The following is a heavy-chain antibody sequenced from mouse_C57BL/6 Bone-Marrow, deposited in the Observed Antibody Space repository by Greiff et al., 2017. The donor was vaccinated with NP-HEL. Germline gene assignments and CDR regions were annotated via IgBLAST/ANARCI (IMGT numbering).Heavy chain of an antibody. CDR1: GFTFSDFY. CDR2: SRNKANDYTT. D-gene: IGHD1-1*01. Sequence: EVKLMESGGGLVQSVRSLRLSCATSGFTFSDFYMEWVRQAPGKGLEWIAASRNKANDYTTEYSASVKGRFIVSRDTSQSILYLQMNALRAEDTAIYYCARDGYGSRDWYFDVWGTGTTVTVAS. J-gene: IGHJ1*03. V-gene: IGHV7-1*01. CDR3: ARDGYGSRDWYFDV.